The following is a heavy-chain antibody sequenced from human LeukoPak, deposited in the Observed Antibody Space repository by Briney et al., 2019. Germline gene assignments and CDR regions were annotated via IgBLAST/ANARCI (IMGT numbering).Heavy chain of an antibody. D-gene: IGHD3-9*01. CDR2: ISTSGSTI. CDR1: GFTFSDYY. J-gene: IGHJ4*02. CDR3: VRGGYYDILAGYYPNFDC. V-gene: IGHV3-11*01. Sequence: PGGSLRLSCAASGFTFSDYYMSWIRQAPGKGLEWVSYISTSGSTIYYADSVKGRFTISRDNAQNSLYLQMNSLRAEDTAVYYCVRGGYYDILAGYYPNFDCWGQGTLVTVSS.